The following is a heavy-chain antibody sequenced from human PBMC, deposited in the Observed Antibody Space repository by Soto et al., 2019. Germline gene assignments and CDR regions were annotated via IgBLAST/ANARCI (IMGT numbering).Heavy chain of an antibody. CDR1: GGSFSGYY. CDR2: INHSGST. CDR3: ARGYYDFWSCYFCYFDY. Sequence: QVQLQQWGAGLLKPSETLSLTCAVYGGSFSGYYWSWIRQPPGKGLEWIGEINHSGSTNYNPSLKSRVTISVDTSKNQFSLKLSSVTAADTAVYYCARGYYDFWSCYFCYFDYWGQGTLVTVSS. V-gene: IGHV4-34*01. D-gene: IGHD3-3*01. J-gene: IGHJ4*02.